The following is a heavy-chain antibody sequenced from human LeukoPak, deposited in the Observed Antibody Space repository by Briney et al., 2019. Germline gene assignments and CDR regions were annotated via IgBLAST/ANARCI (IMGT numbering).Heavy chain of an antibody. CDR3: ARGRSGYYDSSGYYYYGGFDY. Sequence: SETLSLTCTVSGGSISSGDYYWSWIRQPPGKGLEWIGYIYYSGSTYYNPSLKSRVTISVDTSKNQFSLKLSSVTAADTAVYYCARGRSGYYDSSGYYYYGGFDYWGQGTLVTVSP. D-gene: IGHD3-22*01. CDR1: GGSISSGDYY. J-gene: IGHJ4*02. CDR2: IYYSGST. V-gene: IGHV4-30-4*08.